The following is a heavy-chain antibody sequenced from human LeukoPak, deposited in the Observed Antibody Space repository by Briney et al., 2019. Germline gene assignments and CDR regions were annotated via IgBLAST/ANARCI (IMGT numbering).Heavy chain of an antibody. CDR2: IYYSGST. D-gene: IGHD3-10*01. CDR3: ARGRVIDP. Sequence: SETLSLTCTVSGGSISSYYWSWIRQPPGKGLEWIGYIYYSGSTNYNPSLKSRVTISVDTSKNQFPLKLSSVTAADTAVYYCARGRVIDPWGQGTLVTASS. V-gene: IGHV4-59*01. CDR1: GGSISSYY. J-gene: IGHJ5*02.